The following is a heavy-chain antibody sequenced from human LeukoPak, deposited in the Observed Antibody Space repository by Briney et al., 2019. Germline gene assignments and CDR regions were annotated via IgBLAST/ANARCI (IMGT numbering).Heavy chain of an antibody. CDR2: IKQGGSEK. CDR1: GFTFSSYW. J-gene: IGHJ2*01. Sequence: GGSLRLSCAASGFTFSSYWMSWVRQAPGKGLEWVANIKQGGSEKFYVDSVKGRFTISRDNAKRSLYLQMNSLRAEDTAVYYCARDTWGYFDLWGRGTQVTVSS. D-gene: IGHD7-27*01. CDR3: ARDTWGYFDL. V-gene: IGHV3-7*04.